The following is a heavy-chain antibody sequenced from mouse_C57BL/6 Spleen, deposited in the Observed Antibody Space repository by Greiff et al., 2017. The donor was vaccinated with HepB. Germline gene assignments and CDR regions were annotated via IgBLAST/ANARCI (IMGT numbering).Heavy chain of an antibody. V-gene: IGHV5-17*01. D-gene: IGHD4-1*01. CDR3: ARGGLGPYWYFDV. CDR1: GFTFSDYG. CDR2: ISSGSSTI. Sequence: EVKLMESGGGLVKPGGSLKLSCAASGFTFSDYGMHWVRQAPEKGLEWVAYISSGSSTIYYADTVKGRFTISRDNAKNTLFLQMTSLRSEDTAMYYCARGGLGPYWYFDVWGTGTTVTVSS. J-gene: IGHJ1*03.